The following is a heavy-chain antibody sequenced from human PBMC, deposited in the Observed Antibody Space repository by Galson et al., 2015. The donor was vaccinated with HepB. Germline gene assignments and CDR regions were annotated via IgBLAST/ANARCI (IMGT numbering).Heavy chain of an antibody. J-gene: IGHJ6*02. CDR2: TYYRSKWYN. CDR3: ARVGRRDSTFGTYYYYGMDV. Sequence: CAISGDSVSSNSAACNWIRQSPSRGLEWLGRTYYRSKWYNDYAVSVKSRITINPDTSKNQFSLQLNSVTPEDTAVYYCARVGRRDSTFGTYYYYGMDVWGQGTTVTVSS. CDR1: GDSVSSNSAA. V-gene: IGHV6-1*01. D-gene: IGHD3-16*01.